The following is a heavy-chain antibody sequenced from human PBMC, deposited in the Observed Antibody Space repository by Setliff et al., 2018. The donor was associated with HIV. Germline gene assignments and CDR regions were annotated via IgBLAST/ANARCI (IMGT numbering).Heavy chain of an antibody. CDR1: EYNFTKYS. CDR2: INGGKGNT. Sequence: ASVKVSCKASEYNFTKYSMHWVRQAPGQSLEWMGWINGGKGNTKYSQKFLARVTFTRDTSASTAYMELSSLRSEDTAVYYCARERRGCTSNSCYVDAFDLWGQGTMVTVSS. CDR3: ARERRGCTSNSCYVDAFDL. V-gene: IGHV1-3*01. D-gene: IGHD2-2*01. J-gene: IGHJ3*01.